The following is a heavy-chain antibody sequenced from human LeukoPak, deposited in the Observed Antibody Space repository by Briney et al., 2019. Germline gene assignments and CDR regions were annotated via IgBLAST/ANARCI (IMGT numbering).Heavy chain of an antibody. CDR3: ARRVGLYSPPRDWFDP. J-gene: IGHJ5*02. CDR1: GGSISSGSYY. Sequence: SETLSLTCTVSGGSISSGSYYWSWIRQSPGKGLEWIGYIYYSGSTNYNPSLKSRVTISVDTSKNQFSLKLSSVTAADTAVYYCARRVGLYSPPRDWFDPWGQGTLVTVSS. D-gene: IGHD2-8*01. V-gene: IGHV4-61*01. CDR2: IYYSGST.